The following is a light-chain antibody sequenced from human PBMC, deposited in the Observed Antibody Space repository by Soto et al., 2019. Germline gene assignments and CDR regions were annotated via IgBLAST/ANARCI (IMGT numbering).Light chain of an antibody. CDR3: AAWDDSLNGLV. CDR2: SDN. J-gene: IGLJ2*01. V-gene: IGLV1-44*01. CDR1: SSNIGSNT. Sequence: QSVLTQPPLASGTPGQRVTISCSGSSSNIGSNTVNWYQQLPGTAPKLLIYSDNQRPSGVPDRFSVSKSGTSVSLAISGLQSDDEADYYCAAWDDSLNGLVFGGGTKLTVL.